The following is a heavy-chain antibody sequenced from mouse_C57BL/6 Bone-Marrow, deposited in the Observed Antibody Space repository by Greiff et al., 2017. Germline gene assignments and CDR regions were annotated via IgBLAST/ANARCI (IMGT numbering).Heavy chain of an antibody. V-gene: IGHV1-81*01. CDR2: IYPRSGNT. D-gene: IGHD1-1*01. Sequence: VQLQESGAELARPGASVKLSCKASGYTFTSYGISWVKQRTGQGLEWIGEIYPRSGNTYYNEKFKGKATLTADKSSSTAYMELRSLTSEDSAVYFCARSYYGSSYWYFDVWGTGTTVTVSS. CDR1: GYTFTSYG. CDR3: ARSYYGSSYWYFDV. J-gene: IGHJ1*03.